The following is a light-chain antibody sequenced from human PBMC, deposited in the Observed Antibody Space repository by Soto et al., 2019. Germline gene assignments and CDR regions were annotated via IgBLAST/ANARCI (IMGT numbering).Light chain of an antibody. CDR1: SGSIASNY. CDR3: QSYGDNNQV. CDR2: EDN. Sequence: NFMLTQPHSVSESPGKTVTISCTGSSGSIASNYLQWFQQRPGSAPTTVIYEDNKRPSGVPDRFSGSIDSSSNSASLTISGLKTEDEADYYCQSYGDNNQVFGGGTKLTVL. V-gene: IGLV6-57*02. J-gene: IGLJ3*02.